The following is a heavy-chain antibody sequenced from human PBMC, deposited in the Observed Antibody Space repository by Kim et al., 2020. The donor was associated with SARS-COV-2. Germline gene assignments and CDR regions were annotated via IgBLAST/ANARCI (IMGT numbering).Heavy chain of an antibody. J-gene: IGHJ4*02. D-gene: IGHD3-22*01. CDR2: I. Sequence: IYYADSVKGRFTISRDNAKNSLYLQMNSLRAEDTAVYYCARYDSSGYFDYWGQGTLVTVSS. CDR3: ARYDSSGYFDY. V-gene: IGHV3-21*01.